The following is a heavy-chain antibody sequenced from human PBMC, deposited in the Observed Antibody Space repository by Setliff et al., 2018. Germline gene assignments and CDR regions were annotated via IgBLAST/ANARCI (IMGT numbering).Heavy chain of an antibody. V-gene: IGHV4-30-4*08. J-gene: IGHJ4*02. CDR2: IYSSGST. Sequence: SETLSLTCTVSGGSISSGDYYWSWIRQPPGKGLEWIGYIYSSGSTYYNPSLKSRVSISVDTSKNQFSLKVSSVTAADTAVYCCARSFSRREKFLLDYWGQGALVTVSS. CDR1: GGSISSGDYY. CDR3: ARSFSRREKFLLDY.